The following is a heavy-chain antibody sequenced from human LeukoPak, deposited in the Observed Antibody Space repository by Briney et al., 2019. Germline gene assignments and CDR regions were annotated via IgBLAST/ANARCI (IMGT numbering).Heavy chain of an antibody. CDR1: GFTFNNYA. D-gene: IGHD2-2*01. Sequence: GGSLRLSCAASGFTFNNYAMSWVRQAPGKGLEWVSSISGSGTTTYYADSVKGRFTISRDKSRNTLYLQMNSLRAEDTAVYYCARKGVVVVPTAHDAFDIWGQGTMVTVSA. CDR2: ISGSGTTT. J-gene: IGHJ3*02. CDR3: ARKGVVVVPTAHDAFDI. V-gene: IGHV3-23*01.